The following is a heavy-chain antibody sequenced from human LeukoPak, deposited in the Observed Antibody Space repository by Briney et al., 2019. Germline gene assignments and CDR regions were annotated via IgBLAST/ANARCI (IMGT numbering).Heavy chain of an antibody. J-gene: IGHJ4*02. V-gene: IGHV1-69*04. CDR2: IIPNLGTT. CDR1: GGTSNSHA. Sequence: GASVKVSCKASGGTSNSHAISWVRQAPGQGLEWMGRIIPNLGTTNRAQKFQDRVTLTADKSTNTAYMALTSLTSDDTAVYYCATTNDGGGYQWRDFFDYWGQGTLVTVSS. D-gene: IGHD3-22*01. CDR3: ATTNDGGGYQWRDFFDY.